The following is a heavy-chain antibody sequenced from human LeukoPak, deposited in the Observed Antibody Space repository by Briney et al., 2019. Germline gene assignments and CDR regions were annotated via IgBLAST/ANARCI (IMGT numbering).Heavy chain of an antibody. CDR3: ARDTGSGYCSGGRCRGAFDI. D-gene: IGHD2-15*01. CDR2: ISGSGGST. CDR1: GFTFSSYA. J-gene: IGHJ3*02. V-gene: IGHV3-23*01. Sequence: GGSLRLSCAASGFTFSSYAMSWVRQAPGKGLEWVSAISGSGGSTYYADSVKGRFTISRDISKNTLCLQMNSLRAEDTATYYCARDTGSGYCSGGRCRGAFDIWGQGTTVTVSS.